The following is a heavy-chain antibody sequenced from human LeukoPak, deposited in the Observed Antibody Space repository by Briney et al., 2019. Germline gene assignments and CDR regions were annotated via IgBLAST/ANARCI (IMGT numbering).Heavy chain of an antibody. CDR3: AKDLGNEDAFDI. Sequence: GRSLRLSCAASGFTFDDYAMHWVRQAPGKGLEWVSGISWNSGSIGYADSVKGRFTISRDNAKNSLYLQMNSLRAEDTALYYCAKDLGNEDAFDIWGQGTMVTVSS. CDR1: GFTFDDYA. J-gene: IGHJ3*02. D-gene: IGHD2-8*01. CDR2: ISWNSGSI. V-gene: IGHV3-9*01.